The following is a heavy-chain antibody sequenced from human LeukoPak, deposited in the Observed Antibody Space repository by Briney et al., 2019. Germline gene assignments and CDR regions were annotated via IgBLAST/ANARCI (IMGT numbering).Heavy chain of an antibody. Sequence: GGSLRLSCAASGFTFSSYAMSWVRQAPGKGLEWVSAISGSGGSTYYADSVKGRFTISRDNSKNTLYLQMNSLRAEDTAVYYCAKHQKYSGQISYYYGMDVWGQGTTVTVSS. J-gene: IGHJ6*02. CDR3: AKHQKYSGQISYYYGMDV. CDR2: ISGSGGST. CDR1: GFTFSSYA. V-gene: IGHV3-23*01. D-gene: IGHD1-26*01.